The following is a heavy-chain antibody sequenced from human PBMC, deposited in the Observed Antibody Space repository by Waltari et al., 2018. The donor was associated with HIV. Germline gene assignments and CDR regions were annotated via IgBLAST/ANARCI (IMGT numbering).Heavy chain of an antibody. CDR2: INSDGSYT. CDR1: GFTFRTNW. V-gene: IGHV3-74*01. J-gene: IGHJ4*02. Sequence: EEQLVESGGGLVQPGGSLRLSCAASGFTFRTNWMHWVRQVPGKGLLGGSRINSDGSYTSVADSVKGRFTISRDNAKNTLYLQMNSLRAEDTAVYYCVRGAPFDFWGQGALVAVSS. CDR3: VRGAPFDF.